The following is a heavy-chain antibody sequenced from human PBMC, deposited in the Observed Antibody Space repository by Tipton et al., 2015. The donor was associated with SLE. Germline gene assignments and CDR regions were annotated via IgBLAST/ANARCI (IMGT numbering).Heavy chain of an antibody. V-gene: IGHV4-34*01. D-gene: IGHD6-19*01. CDR1: GGSFSGYY. Sequence: TLSLTCAVYGGSFSGYYGSWIRQPPGKGLEWIGEINHSGSTNYNPSLKSRVTISVDTSKNQFSLKLSSVTAADTAVYYCARGTSSGWWNYWGQGNLVTVSS. CDR2: INHSGST. CDR3: ARGTSSGWWNY. J-gene: IGHJ4*02.